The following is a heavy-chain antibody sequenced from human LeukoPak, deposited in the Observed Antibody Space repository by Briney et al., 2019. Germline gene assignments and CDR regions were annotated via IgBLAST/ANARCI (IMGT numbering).Heavy chain of an antibody. Sequence: ASVKVSCKASGYTFTSYGISWVRQAPGQGLEWMGWISAYNGNTDYAQKLQGRVTMTTDTSTSTAYMELRSLRSDDTAVYYCARGGTFLTYYYDSSGYYFDYWGQGTLVTVSS. D-gene: IGHD3-22*01. CDR1: GYTFTSYG. V-gene: IGHV1-18*01. J-gene: IGHJ4*02. CDR3: ARGGTFLTYYYDSSGYYFDY. CDR2: ISAYNGNT.